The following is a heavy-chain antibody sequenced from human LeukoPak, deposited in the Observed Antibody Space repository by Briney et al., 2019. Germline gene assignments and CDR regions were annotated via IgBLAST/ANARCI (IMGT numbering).Heavy chain of an antibody. CDR2: ISNDERNK. CDR1: GFTFSSFP. V-gene: IGHV3-30*01. Sequence: GRSLRLSCVASGFTFSSFPMHWVRQAPGKGLEWVAVISNDERNKYYADSVKGRFTISRDNSKNTLFLQMNSLRAEDTALYYCARASLTEYFYYYYMDVWGKGTTVTVSS. CDR3: ARASLTEYFYYYYMDV. J-gene: IGHJ6*03. D-gene: IGHD3-10*01.